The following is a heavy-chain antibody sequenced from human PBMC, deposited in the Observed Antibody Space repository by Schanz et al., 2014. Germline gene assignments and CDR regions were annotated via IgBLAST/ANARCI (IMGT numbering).Heavy chain of an antibody. CDR1: GFTFSRYW. CDR3: ARAQGVIRLYYGVDV. CDR2: IGGSGDST. Sequence: QVQLVDSGGGLVKPGGSLRLSCAASGFTFSRYWMQWVRQAPGKGLEWVSGIGGSGDSTHYADSVRGRFTISRDNSMNTVYLQMNSLRSDDAAVYYCARAQGVIRLYYGVDVWGQGTTVTVSS. V-gene: IGHV3-NL1*01. J-gene: IGHJ6*02. D-gene: IGHD3-10*01.